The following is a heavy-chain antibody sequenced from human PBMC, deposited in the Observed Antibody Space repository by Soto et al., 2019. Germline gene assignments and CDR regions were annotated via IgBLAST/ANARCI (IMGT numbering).Heavy chain of an antibody. Sequence: QLQLQESGPGLVKFSETLSLTCSVSGGSISSSSYYWGWIRQPPGKGLEWIGNIYYVGSTYYNPSLKGXXTXSXXTSKNQFSLKLSSVTAADTAVYYCARHAPEMALDYWGQGTLVTVSS. J-gene: IGHJ4*02. V-gene: IGHV4-39*01. CDR1: GGSISSSSYY. CDR3: ARHAPEMALDY. CDR2: IYYVGST.